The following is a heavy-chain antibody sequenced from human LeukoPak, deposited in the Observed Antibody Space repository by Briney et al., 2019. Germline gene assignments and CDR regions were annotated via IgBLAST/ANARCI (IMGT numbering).Heavy chain of an antibody. Sequence: SETLSLTCAVYGGSFSGYYWSWIRQPPGKGLEWIGEINHSGSTNYNPSLKSRVTISVDTSKNQFSLKPSSVTAADTAVYYCARLGALDFWSLDYWGQGTLVTVSS. CDR2: INHSGST. CDR1: GGSFSGYY. V-gene: IGHV4-34*01. D-gene: IGHD3-3*01. CDR3: ARLGALDFWSLDY. J-gene: IGHJ4*02.